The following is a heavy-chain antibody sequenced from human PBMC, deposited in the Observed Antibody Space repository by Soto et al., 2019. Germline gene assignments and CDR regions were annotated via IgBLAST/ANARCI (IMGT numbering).Heavy chain of an antibody. V-gene: IGHV4-59*01. CDR3: ARDSFNAGLYFDH. Sequence: SDTLSLTCTVSGDSINGYFWNWIRQPPGKGLEWIGYIYSSGHTTYNPSFKSRVTMSVDTSKNQFSLILNSVTAADTAVYYCARDSFNAGLYFDHWGRGILVTVSS. CDR2: IYSSGHT. J-gene: IGHJ4*02. D-gene: IGHD6-13*01. CDR1: GDSINGYF.